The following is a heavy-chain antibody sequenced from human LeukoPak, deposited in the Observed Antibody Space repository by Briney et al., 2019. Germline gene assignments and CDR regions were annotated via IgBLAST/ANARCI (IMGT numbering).Heavy chain of an antibody. D-gene: IGHD3-10*01. CDR3: ARITVPISMIRGVEVDS. V-gene: IGHV4-34*01. CDR1: GGSFNEYY. J-gene: IGHJ4*02. Sequence: SETLSLTCAVYGGSFNEYYWSWIRQSPEKGLEWIGEINYSGSPNYNPSLKSRVTLSVDTSKNQFSLKVRSVTAADTAVYYCARITVPISMIRGVEVDSWGQGTLVTVSS. CDR2: INYSGSP.